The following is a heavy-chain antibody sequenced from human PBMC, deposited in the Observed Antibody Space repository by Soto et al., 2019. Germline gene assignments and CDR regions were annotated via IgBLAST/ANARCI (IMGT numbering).Heavy chain of an antibody. Sequence: QVQLVESGGGLVKPGGSLRLSCAASGFTFSDYYMSWIRQAPGKGLEWVSYISSSSSYTNYADSVKGRFTISRDNAKNSLYLLMNSLRAEDTAVYYCASKGPGTAPDYWGQGTLVTVSS. CDR1: GFTFSDYY. J-gene: IGHJ4*02. CDR2: ISSSSSYT. D-gene: IGHD2-21*02. CDR3: ASKGPGTAPDY. V-gene: IGHV3-11*06.